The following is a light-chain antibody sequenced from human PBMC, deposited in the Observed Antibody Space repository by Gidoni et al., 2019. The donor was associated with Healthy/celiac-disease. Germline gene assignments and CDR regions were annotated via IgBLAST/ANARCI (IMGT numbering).Light chain of an antibody. CDR2: EVS. CDR1: SSDVGSYNL. Sequence: QYALTQPASVSGSPGQSITISCTGTSSDVGSYNLGSWYQQHPGKAPKLMIYEVSKRPSGVSKRFSGSKSGNTASLTISGLQAEYDAYYYCCSYAGSSTYLVFGGGTKLTVL. CDR3: CSYAGSSTYLV. V-gene: IGLV2-23*02. J-gene: IGLJ2*01.